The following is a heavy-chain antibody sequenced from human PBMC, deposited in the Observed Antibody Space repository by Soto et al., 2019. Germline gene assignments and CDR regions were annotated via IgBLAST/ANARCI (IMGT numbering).Heavy chain of an antibody. V-gene: IGHV1-18*01. CDR3: ASLGDATMIVVGHWWYYYGMDV. CDR2: ISAYNGNT. D-gene: IGHD3-22*01. J-gene: IGHJ6*02. Sequence: ASVKVSCKASGYTFTSYGISWVRQAPGQGLEWMGWISAYNGNTNYAQKLQGRVTMTTDTSTSTAYMELRSLRSDDTAVYYCASLGDATMIVVGHWWYYYGMDVWGQGTTVPVSS. CDR1: GYTFTSYG.